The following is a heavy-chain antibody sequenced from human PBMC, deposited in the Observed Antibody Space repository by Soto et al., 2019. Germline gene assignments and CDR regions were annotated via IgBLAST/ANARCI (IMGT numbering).Heavy chain of an antibody. CDR3: AKDYGGKDGDY. D-gene: IGHD4-17*01. J-gene: IGHJ4*02. Sequence: VRLVQSGTEVKKPGSSVKISSKASGGTFSSYTISWVRQAPGQGLEWMGRIIPILGIANYAQKFQGRVTITVDKSTSTAYMELSSLRSEDTAVYYCAKDYGGKDGDYWGQGTLVTVSS. CDR2: IIPILGIA. V-gene: IGHV1-69*08. CDR1: GGTFSSYT.